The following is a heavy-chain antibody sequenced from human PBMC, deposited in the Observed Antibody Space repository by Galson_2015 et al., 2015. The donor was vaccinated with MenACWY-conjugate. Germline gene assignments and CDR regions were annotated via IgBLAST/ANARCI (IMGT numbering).Heavy chain of an antibody. J-gene: IGHJ3*02. CDR1: GFTFRSYG. CDR3: ARGIGQQPAATPDVFDI. Sequence: SLRLSCAASGFTFRSYGMHWVRPAPGKGLEGVAVIWYDGSKKYYGDSLKGRFTISRDNSENTLSLQMNNLRAEDTAVYYCARGIGQQPAATPDVFDIWGQGTMVAVSP. V-gene: IGHV3-33*01. CDR2: IWYDGSKK. D-gene: IGHD2-2*01.